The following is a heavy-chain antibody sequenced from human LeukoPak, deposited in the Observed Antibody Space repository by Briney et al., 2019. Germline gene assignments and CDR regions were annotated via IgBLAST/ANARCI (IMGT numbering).Heavy chain of an antibody. CDR1: GGSISSYY. V-gene: IGHV4-59*01. J-gene: IGHJ4*02. Sequence: SETLSLTCTVSGGSISSYYWSWIRQPPGKGLEWIGYIYYSGSTNYNPSLKSRVTISVDTSKNQFSLKLSSVTAADTAGYYCARGRQQLCLGWGQGTLVTVSS. CDR2: IYYSGST. D-gene: IGHD5-18*01. CDR3: ARGRQQLCLG.